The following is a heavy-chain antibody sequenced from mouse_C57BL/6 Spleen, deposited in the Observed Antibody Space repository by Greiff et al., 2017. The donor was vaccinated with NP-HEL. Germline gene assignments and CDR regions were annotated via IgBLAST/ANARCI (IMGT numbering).Heavy chain of an antibody. V-gene: IGHV1-80*01. J-gene: IGHJ3*01. CDR2: IYPGDGDT. D-gene: IGHD2-3*01. CDR3: AREEDGYYFAY. Sequence: QVQLKESGAELVKPGASVKISCKASGYAFSSYWMNWVKQRPGKGLEWIGQIYPGDGDTNYNGKFKGKATLTADKSSSTAYMQLSSLTSEDSAVYFCAREEDGYYFAYWGQGTLVTVSA. CDR1: GYAFSSYW.